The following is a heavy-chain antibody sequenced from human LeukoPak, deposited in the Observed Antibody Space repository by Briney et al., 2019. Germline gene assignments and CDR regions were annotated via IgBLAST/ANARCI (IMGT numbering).Heavy chain of an antibody. CDR2: ISSTSSTI. V-gene: IGHV3-48*01. J-gene: IGHJ3*02. CDR3: ARSDAYDM. CDR1: GFTFSSYS. Sequence: GGSLTLSCAASGFTFSSYSMNWVRQTPGKEMEWISYISSTSSTIYYADSVKGRFTISRDNAKKSLFLQTSSLRAEDTAVYYCARSDAYDMWGRGTMVTVSS.